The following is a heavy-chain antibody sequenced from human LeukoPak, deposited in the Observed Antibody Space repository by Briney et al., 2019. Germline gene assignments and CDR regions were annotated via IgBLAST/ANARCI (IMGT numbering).Heavy chain of an antibody. V-gene: IGHV3-NL1*01. D-gene: IGHD2-2*01. CDR3: ARAAIWGEDCSSTSCLFDY. J-gene: IGHJ4*02. Sequence: AGHTYYPGSVKGRFTISRDNSKNTLYLQMNSLRAEDTAVYYCARAAIWGEDCSSTSCLFDYWGQGTLVTVSS. CDR2: AGHT.